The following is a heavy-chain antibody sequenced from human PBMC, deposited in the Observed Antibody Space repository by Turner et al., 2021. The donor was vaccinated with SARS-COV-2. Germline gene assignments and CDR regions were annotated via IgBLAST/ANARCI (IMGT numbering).Heavy chain of an antibody. J-gene: IGHJ6*02. CDR2: ISSRSSYI. CDR1: GFTFSSYN. Sequence: EVQLVESGGGLVKPGGSLRLSCAASGFTFSSYNMNWVRQAPGKGRVWVSFISSRSSYIYYADAVKGRFTISRDNAKNSLYLQMNSLRAEDTAVYYCARGDDFWSGYYAYGMDVWGQGTTVTVSS. V-gene: IGHV3-21*01. D-gene: IGHD3-3*01. CDR3: ARGDDFWSGYYAYGMDV.